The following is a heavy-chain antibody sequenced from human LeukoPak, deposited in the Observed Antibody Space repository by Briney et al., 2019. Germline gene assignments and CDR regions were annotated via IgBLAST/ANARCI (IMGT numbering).Heavy chain of an antibody. CDR1: GGSISSYY. Sequence: PSETLSLTCTVSGGSISSYYWSWIRQPPGKGLEWIGYIYYSGSTNYNPSLKSRVTISVDTSKNQFSLKLSSVTAADTAVYYCARHVGDSSGYKVTPSFDYWGQGTLVTVSS. CDR3: ARHVGDSSGYKVTPSFDY. V-gene: IGHV4-59*08. J-gene: IGHJ4*02. CDR2: IYYSGST. D-gene: IGHD3-22*01.